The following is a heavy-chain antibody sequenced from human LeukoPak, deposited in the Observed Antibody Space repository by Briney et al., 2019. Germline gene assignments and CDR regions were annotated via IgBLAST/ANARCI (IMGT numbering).Heavy chain of an antibody. D-gene: IGHD6-13*01. V-gene: IGHV3-11*01. Sequence: GSLRLSCAASGFTFSDYYMSWIRQAPGKGLEWVSYISSSGSTIYYADSVKGRFTISRDNAKNSLYLQMNSLRAEDTAVYYWARGEGYSSSWYVDYGMDVWGQGTTVTVSS. CDR2: ISSSGSTI. CDR3: ARGEGYSSSWYVDYGMDV. CDR1: GFTFSDYY. J-gene: IGHJ6*02.